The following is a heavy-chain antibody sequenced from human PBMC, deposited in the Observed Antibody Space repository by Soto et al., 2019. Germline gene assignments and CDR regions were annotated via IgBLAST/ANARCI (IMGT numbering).Heavy chain of an antibody. V-gene: IGHV3-48*02. CDR1: GFTFSSDS. J-gene: IGHJ6*02. D-gene: IGHD5-12*01. CDR3: ASPGGDSGYGPYYYYGMDV. CDR2: ISSSSSTI. Sequence: GGSLRLSCAASGFTFSSDSMNWVRQAPGKGLEWVSYISSSSSTIYYADSVKGRFTISRDNAKNSLYLQMNSLRDEDTAVYYCASPGGDSGYGPYYYYGMDVWGQGTTVTAP.